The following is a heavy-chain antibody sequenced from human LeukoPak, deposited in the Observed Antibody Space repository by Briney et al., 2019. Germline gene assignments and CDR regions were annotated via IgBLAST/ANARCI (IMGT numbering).Heavy chain of an antibody. CDR2: IKQDGSEK. D-gene: IGHD6-13*01. Sequence: GGSLRLSCAASGFTFSSYWMSWVRQTPGKGLEWVANIKQDGSEKYYVDSVKGRFTISRDNAKNSLYLQMNSLRAEDTAVYYCARDGLIAAAFPTLFDYWGQGTLVTVSS. CDR1: GFTFSSYW. J-gene: IGHJ4*02. V-gene: IGHV3-7*01. CDR3: ARDGLIAAAFPTLFDY.